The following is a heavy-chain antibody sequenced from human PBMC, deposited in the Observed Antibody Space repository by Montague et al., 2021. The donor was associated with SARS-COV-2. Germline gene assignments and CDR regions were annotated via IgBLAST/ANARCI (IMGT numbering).Heavy chain of an antibody. CDR3: VRDHPYGGPRVAYDI. CDR1: GGSITGYY. CDR2: IYDGGAV. Sequence: SETLSLTCTVSGGSITGYYWRWLRRSPGKGLEWIAYIYDGGAVNYNPSLGSRVTISTDTSKNQLSLKVNSVTAADTAVYYCVRDHPYGGPRVAYDIWGQGTVVTVSS. D-gene: IGHD4-23*01. V-gene: IGHV4-59*01. J-gene: IGHJ3*02.